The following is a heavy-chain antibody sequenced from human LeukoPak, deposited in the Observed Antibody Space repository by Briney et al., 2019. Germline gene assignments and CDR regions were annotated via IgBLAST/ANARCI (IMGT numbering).Heavy chain of an antibody. V-gene: IGHV2-5*02. CDR1: GFSLTTNGVR. CDR3: AHSFSWDPSPYFDY. D-gene: IGHD2-15*01. J-gene: IGHJ4*02. CDR2: IYWDDDK. Sequence: SGPTLVKPTQTLTVACSVSGFSLTTNGVRVGWIRQPPGKAPEWLGLIYWDDDKDYSPSLKSRLTITRDTSKNQVVLTMNNMEPVDTGTCYCAHSFSWDPSPYFDYWGQGTLVTVSS.